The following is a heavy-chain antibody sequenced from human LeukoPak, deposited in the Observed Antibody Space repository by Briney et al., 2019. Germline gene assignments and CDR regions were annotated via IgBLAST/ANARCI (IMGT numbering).Heavy chain of an antibody. J-gene: IGHJ3*02. D-gene: IGHD2/OR15-2a*01. CDR1: GLTVSSSY. CDR3: ARNILFAFDI. CDR2: IYNDGST. Sequence: GGSLRLSCAASGLTVSSSYMSWIRQAPGKGLEWVSIIYNDGSTYYADSMKGRFTISRDNSKNTLYLQVNSLRAEDTAMYYCARNILFAFDIWGQGTMVTVSS. V-gene: IGHV3-53*01.